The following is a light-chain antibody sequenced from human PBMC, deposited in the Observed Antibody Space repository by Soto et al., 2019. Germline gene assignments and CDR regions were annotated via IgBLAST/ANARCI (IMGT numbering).Light chain of an antibody. J-gene: IGKJ1*01. Sequence: EIVMTQSPLSLPVTPGEPASISCRSSQSLLHSNGYNYLDWYLQKPGQSPHLLIYLGSNRASGVPDRFSGSGSGTDFTLKISRVEAEDAGVYYCMQALQTPRTFGQGTKVEIK. CDR3: MQALQTPRT. CDR2: LGS. CDR1: QSLLHSNGYNY. V-gene: IGKV2-28*01.